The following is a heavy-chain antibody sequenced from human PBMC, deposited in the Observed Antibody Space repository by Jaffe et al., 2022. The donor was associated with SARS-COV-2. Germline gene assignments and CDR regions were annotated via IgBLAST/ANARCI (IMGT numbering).Heavy chain of an antibody. CDR1: GGSISSSSYY. CDR3: ASDFWSGYYMFWFDP. D-gene: IGHD3-3*01. Sequence: QLQLQESGPGLVKPSETLSLTCTVSGGSISSSSYYWGWIRQPPGKGLEWIGSIYYSGSTYYNPSLKSRVTISVDTSKNQFSLKLSSVTAADTAVYYCASDFWSGYYMFWFDPWGQGTLVTVSS. V-gene: IGHV4-39*01. CDR2: IYYSGST. J-gene: IGHJ5*02.